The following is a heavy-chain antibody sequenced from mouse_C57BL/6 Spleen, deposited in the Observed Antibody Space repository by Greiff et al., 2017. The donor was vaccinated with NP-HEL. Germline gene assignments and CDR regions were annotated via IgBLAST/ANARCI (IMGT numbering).Heavy chain of an antibody. Sequence: EVQLVESGGGLVKPGGSLKLSCAASGFTFSSYAMSWVRQTPEKRLEWVATISDGGSYTYYPDNVKGRFTISRDNAKNNLYLQMSHLKSEDTAMYYCARKDHSFDYWGQGTTLTVSS. CDR2: ISDGGSYT. J-gene: IGHJ2*01. CDR3: ARKDHSFDY. V-gene: IGHV5-4*01. CDR1: GFTFSSYA.